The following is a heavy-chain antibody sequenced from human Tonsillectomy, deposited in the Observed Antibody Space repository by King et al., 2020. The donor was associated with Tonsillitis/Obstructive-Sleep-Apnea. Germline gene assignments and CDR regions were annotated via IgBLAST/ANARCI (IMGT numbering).Heavy chain of an antibody. V-gene: IGHV1-69*09. CDR1: GGTFNTYA. J-gene: IGHJ6*03. Sequence: QLVQSGAEVKKPGSSVKVSCKTSGGTFNTYAISWVRQAPGQGLEWMGRIIPILRITNYAQKFQGRVTITADKSTSTAYMELSSLRSADTAVYYCAGVAYYYYYYMDVWGKGTTVTVSS. D-gene: IGHD2-21*01. CDR3: AGVAYYYYYYMDV. CDR2: IIPILRIT.